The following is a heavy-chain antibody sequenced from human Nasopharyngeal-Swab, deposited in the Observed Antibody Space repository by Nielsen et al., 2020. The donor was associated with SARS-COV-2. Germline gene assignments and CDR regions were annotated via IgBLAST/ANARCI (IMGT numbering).Heavy chain of an antibody. CDR2: ISSSSSYI. J-gene: IGHJ5*02. V-gene: IGHV3-21*01. D-gene: IGHD2-2*01. CDR1: GFTFSSYS. Sequence: GGSLRLSCAASGFTFSSYSMNWVRQAPGKGLEWVSSISSSSSYIYYADSVKGRFTISRDNAKNSLYLQMNSLRAEDTAVYYCARDRATYCSSTSCPWFDPWGQGTLVTVSS. CDR3: ARDRATYCSSTSCPWFDP.